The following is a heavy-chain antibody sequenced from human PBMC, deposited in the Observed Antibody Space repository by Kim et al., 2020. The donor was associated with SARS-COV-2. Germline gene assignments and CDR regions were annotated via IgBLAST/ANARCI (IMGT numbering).Heavy chain of an antibody. J-gene: IGHJ5*02. CDR3: ARGRHYYDFWSGYYLGFDP. CDR1: GGSFSGYY. D-gene: IGHD3-3*01. V-gene: IGHV4-34*01. CDR2: INHSGST. Sequence: SETLSLTCAVYGGSFSGYYWSWIRQPPGKGLEWIGEINHSGSTNYNPSLKSRVTISVDTSKNQFSLKLSPVTAADTAVYYCARGRHYYDFWSGYYLGFDP.